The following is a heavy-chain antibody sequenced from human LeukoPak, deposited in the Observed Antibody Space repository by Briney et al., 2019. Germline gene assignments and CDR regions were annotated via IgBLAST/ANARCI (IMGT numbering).Heavy chain of an antibody. CDR2: INGDGSRT. V-gene: IGHV3-74*01. CDR3: TRDFDAATGS. Sequence: GGSLRLSCAASGFTFSSYWMHWVRQAPGKGLVWVSRINGDGSRTNCADSVKGRFTISRDDAENTLYLQMNSLRVEDTAVYYCTRDFDAATGSWGQGTLVTVSS. CDR1: GFTFSSYW. D-gene: IGHD3-9*01. J-gene: IGHJ5*02.